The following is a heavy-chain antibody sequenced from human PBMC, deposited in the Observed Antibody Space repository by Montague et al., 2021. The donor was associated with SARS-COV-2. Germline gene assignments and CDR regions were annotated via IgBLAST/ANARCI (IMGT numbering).Heavy chain of an antibody. J-gene: IGHJ6*04. Sequence: SLRLSCAATGFTFSRYSMNWVRQAPGKGLEWVSSISSSSSYIYYADSVKGRFTISRDNAKNPLYLQITSLRAEDTAVYYCAGLWDTVYYYYGMDVWGEGTTVTVSS. D-gene: IGHD1-26*01. CDR3: AGLWDTVYYYYGMDV. CDR2: ISSSSSYI. CDR1: GFTFSRYS. V-gene: IGHV3-21*01.